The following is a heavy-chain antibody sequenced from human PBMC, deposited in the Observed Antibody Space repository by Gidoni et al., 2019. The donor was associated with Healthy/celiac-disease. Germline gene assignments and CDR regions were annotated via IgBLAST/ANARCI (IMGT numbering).Heavy chain of an antibody. CDR2: INHSGST. V-gene: IGHV4-34*01. Sequence: QVQLQQWGAGLLKPSETLSLTCAVYGGSFSGSYWSWIRQPPGKGLEWIGEINHSGSTNYNPSLKSRVTISVDTSKNQFSLKLSSVTAADTAVYYCARGPWYDILTGYYPYYYGMDVWGQGTTVTVSS. D-gene: IGHD3-9*01. J-gene: IGHJ6*02. CDR3: ARGPWYDILTGYYPYYYGMDV. CDR1: GGSFSGSY.